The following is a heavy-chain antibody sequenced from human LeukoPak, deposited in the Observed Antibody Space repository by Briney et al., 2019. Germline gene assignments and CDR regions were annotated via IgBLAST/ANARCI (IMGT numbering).Heavy chain of an antibody. D-gene: IGHD1-1*01. CDR2: VYPGDSDT. Sequence: GESLKISCKVSGYSFTTYWIAWVRQMPGKGLEWMGNVYPGDSDTRYSPPFQGHVTISADKSTSTAHLQWSTLEASDTARYFCARAPYRGGTGMDLWGQETTVTVSS. CDR3: ARAPYRGGTGMDL. J-gene: IGHJ6*02. CDR1: GYSFTTYW. V-gene: IGHV5-51*01.